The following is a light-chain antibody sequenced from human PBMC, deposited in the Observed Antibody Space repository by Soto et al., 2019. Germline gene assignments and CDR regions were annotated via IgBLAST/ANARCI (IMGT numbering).Light chain of an antibody. V-gene: IGKV3-20*01. J-gene: IGKJ2*01. CDR3: QQSYTAPHT. CDR2: GAS. Sequence: EIVLTQSPGTLSLSPGERATLSCRASQSVSSSYLAWYQQKPGQAPRLLIYGASSRATGIPDRLSGSGSGTDFTLTISRLEPEDFATYYCQQSYTAPHTFGQGTKVDIK. CDR1: QSVSSSY.